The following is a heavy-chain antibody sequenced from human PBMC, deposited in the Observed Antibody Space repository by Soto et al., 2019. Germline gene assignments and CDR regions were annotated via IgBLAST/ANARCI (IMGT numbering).Heavy chain of an antibody. J-gene: IGHJ4*02. CDR2: IIPMFGTA. D-gene: IGHD3-3*01. V-gene: IGHV1-69*13. CDR3: ARHPRYYDFWSGYSHYFDY. CDR1: GGTFNSYA. Sequence: SVKVSCKASGGTFNSYAINWVRQAPGRGLEWMGGIIPMFGTANYAQKFQGRVTITADEFTSTAYMELSSLRSEDTAAYYCARHPRYYDFWSGYSHYFDYWGQGTLVTVSS.